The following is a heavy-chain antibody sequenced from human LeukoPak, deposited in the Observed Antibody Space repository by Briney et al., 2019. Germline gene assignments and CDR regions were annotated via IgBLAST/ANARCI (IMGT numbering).Heavy chain of an antibody. CDR1: GFTFRTYG. Sequence: GRSLRLSCAASGFTFRTYGMHWVRQAPGKGLEWVSVIWYDGSNEYYADSVKGRFTISRDNSKNTLYLQMNSLRAEDTAMYYRARVEGRFYGSGSYRGFDYWGQGTLVTVSS. J-gene: IGHJ4*02. V-gene: IGHV3-33*01. D-gene: IGHD3-10*01. CDR2: IWYDGSNE. CDR3: ARVEGRFYGSGSYRGFDY.